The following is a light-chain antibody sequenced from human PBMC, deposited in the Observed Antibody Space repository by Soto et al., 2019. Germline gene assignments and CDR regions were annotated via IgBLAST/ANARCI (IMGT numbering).Light chain of an antibody. CDR1: SSDVGVYKY. V-gene: IGLV2-14*01. Sequence: QSALTQPASVSGSPEQSITISCTGTSSDVGVYKYVSWYQQLPGRAPKLIISEVSNRPSGVSDRFTGSKSGNTASLTISGLQTEDEGDYYCSSYTSSSTSVVFGGGTKLTVL. CDR3: SSYTSSSTSVV. CDR2: EVS. J-gene: IGLJ2*01.